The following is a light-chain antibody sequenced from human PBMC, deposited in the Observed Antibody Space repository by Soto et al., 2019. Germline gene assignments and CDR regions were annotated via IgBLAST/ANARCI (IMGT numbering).Light chain of an antibody. CDR2: DAS. Sequence: IQFTQSPYTLSVSVEDRVTITSPASQTISSWLTWYQQKPGKAPKLLIYDASSLQSGVPSRFSGSGSGTDFTLTISGLKPDDFEIYYCQQFRSYPITFGQGTRLEIK. CDR1: QTISSW. V-gene: IGKV1-5*01. J-gene: IGKJ5*01. CDR3: QQFRSYPIT.